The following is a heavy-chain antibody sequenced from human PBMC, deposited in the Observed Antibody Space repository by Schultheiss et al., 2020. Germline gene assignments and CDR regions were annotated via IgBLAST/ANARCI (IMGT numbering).Heavy chain of an antibody. CDR3: ATADFWSGNHLYYYGMDV. J-gene: IGHJ6*02. D-gene: IGHD3-3*01. Sequence: GGSLRLSCAASGFTFSSYSMNWVRQAPGKGLEWVAVIWYDGSNKYYADSVKGRFTISRDNSKNTLYLQMNILRAEDTAVYYCATADFWSGNHLYYYGMDVWGQGTTVTGSS. CDR1: GFTFSSYS. CDR2: IWYDGSNK. V-gene: IGHV3-33*08.